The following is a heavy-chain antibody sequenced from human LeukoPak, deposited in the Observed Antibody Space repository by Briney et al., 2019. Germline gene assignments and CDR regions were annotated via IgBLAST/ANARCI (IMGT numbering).Heavy chain of an antibody. V-gene: IGHV3-7*03. CDR1: GFKFDDYW. CDR3: ARAGTSIRGIKVY. J-gene: IGHJ4*02. CDR2: IKEDGSEK. D-gene: IGHD3-10*01. Sequence: GGSLRLSCAAPGFKFDDYWMNWVRQAPGKGLEWVANIKEDGSEKYYVDSVKGRFTISRDNARNFLYLQMNSLRAEDTAVYYCARAGTSIRGIKVYWGQGTLVTVSS.